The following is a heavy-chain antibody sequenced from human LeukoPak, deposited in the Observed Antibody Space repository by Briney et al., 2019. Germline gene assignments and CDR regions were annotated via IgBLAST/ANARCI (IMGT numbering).Heavy chain of an antibody. J-gene: IGHJ4*02. D-gene: IGHD3-16*01. V-gene: IGHV1-46*01. CDR2: INPSGGST. Sequence: ASVKVSCKASGYTFTSYYMHWVRQAPGQGLEWMGIINPSGGSTSYAQKFQGRVTMTRDTSTSTVYMEPSSLRSEDTAVYYCARHLTSLGGGGDETDYWGQGTLVTVSS. CDR3: ARHLTSLGGGGDETDY. CDR1: GYTFTSYY.